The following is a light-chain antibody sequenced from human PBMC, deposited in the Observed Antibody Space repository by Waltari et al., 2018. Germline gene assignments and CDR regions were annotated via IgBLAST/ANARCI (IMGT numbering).Light chain of an antibody. J-gene: IGLJ1*01. CDR3: CSYATSSAPGV. CDR2: EVN. CDR1: SSDVGNYDF. Sequence: QSALTQPAPVSGSPGPSITISCTGSSSDVGNYDFLSWYQQYPGKAPKVIIYEVNKRPSGVSDRFSGSKSGNMASLTISGLQPEDEADYHCCSYATSSAPGVFGTGTRVTVL. V-gene: IGLV2-23*02.